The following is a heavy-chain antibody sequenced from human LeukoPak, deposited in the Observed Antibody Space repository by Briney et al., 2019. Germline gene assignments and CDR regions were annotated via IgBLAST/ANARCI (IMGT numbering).Heavy chain of an antibody. D-gene: IGHD3-3*01. CDR1: GFTFSSYS. CDR3: ARGKSPIFGVVITPFDY. CDR2: ISSSSSYI. Sequence: GGSLRLSCAASGFTFSSYSMNWVRQAPGKGLEWVSSISSSSSYIYYADSVKGRFTISRDNAKNSLYLQMNSLRAEDTAVYYCARGKSPIFGVVITPFDYWGQGTLVTVSS. V-gene: IGHV3-21*01. J-gene: IGHJ4*02.